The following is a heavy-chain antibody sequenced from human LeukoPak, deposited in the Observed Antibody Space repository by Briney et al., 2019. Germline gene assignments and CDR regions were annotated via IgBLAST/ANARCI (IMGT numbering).Heavy chain of an antibody. Sequence: SETLSLTCTVSGGSISRYYWSWIRQPAGKGLEWIGRVYTSGSTTYNPSLKSRVTMSIDTSKNQFSLKVSSVTAADTAVYYCARGKLEPAGYWGQGTLVTVSS. CDR1: GGSISRYY. J-gene: IGHJ4*02. D-gene: IGHD1-1*01. CDR3: ARGKLEPAGY. CDR2: VYTSGST. V-gene: IGHV4-4*07.